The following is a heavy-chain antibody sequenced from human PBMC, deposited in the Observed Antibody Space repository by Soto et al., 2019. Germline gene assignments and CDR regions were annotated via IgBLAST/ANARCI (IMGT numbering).Heavy chain of an antibody. Sequence: ASVKVSCKASGYTFTSYGISWVRQPPGQGLEWMGWISAYNGNTNYAQKLQGRVTMTTDTSTSTAYMELRSLRSDDTAVYYCARDHNWNWEYYYYYGMDVWGQGTTVTVSS. CDR1: GYTFTSYG. J-gene: IGHJ6*02. CDR2: ISAYNGNT. D-gene: IGHD1-1*01. V-gene: IGHV1-18*01. CDR3: ARDHNWNWEYYYYYGMDV.